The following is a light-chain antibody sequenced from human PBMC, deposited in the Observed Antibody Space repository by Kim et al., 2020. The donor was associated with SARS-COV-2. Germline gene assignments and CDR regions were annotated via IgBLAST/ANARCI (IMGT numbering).Light chain of an antibody. CDR1: QSISSS. CDR2: KAS. J-gene: IGKJ2*01. Sequence: DIQMTQSPSTLSTSVGDRVTITCRASQSISSSLAWYQQKPGTAPKVLIYKASSLESGVPSRFSGSGSGTEFTLTISRLQPDDFATYYCQQYNSYPYTFGQGTKLEI. CDR3: QQYNSYPYT. V-gene: IGKV1-5*03.